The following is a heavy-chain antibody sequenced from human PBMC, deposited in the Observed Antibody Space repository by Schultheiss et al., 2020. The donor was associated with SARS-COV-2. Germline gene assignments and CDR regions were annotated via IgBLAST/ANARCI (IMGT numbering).Heavy chain of an antibody. Sequence: SETLSLTCAVYGGSFSGYYWSWIRQPAGKGLEWIGRIYTSGSTYYNPSLKSRVTISVDTSKNQFSLKLSSVTAADTAVYYCARFRVPAAMKGPDAFDIWGQGTMVTVSS. CDR1: GGSFSGYY. CDR3: ARFRVPAAMKGPDAFDI. V-gene: IGHV4-59*10. J-gene: IGHJ3*02. D-gene: IGHD2-2*01. CDR2: IYTSGST.